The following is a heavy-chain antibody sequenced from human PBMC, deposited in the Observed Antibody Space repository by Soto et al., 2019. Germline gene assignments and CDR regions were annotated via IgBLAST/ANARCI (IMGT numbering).Heavy chain of an antibody. CDR2: AYYPGNG. CDR1: GGSITTNGHC. CDR3: AREQWGFDS. D-gene: IGHD6-19*01. J-gene: IGHJ4*02. Sequence: QVQLQESGPELVKPSQTLSLTCSVSGGSITTNGHCWTWIRQHPVQGLEWIAYAYYPGNGYLTPTFNSRLSISVDTSRNQFSLELRSVTDADTAVYYCAREQWGFDSWGQGTRVTVSS. V-gene: IGHV4-31*03.